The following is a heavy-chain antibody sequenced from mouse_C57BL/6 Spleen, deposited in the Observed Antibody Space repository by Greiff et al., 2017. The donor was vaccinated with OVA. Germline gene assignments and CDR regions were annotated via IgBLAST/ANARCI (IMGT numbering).Heavy chain of an antibody. D-gene: IGHD3-2*02. Sequence: VKLQQPGAELVRPGSSVKLSCKASGYTFTSYWMDWVKQRPGQGLEWIGNIYPSDSETHYNQKFKDKATLTVDKSSSTAYMQLSSLTSEDSAVYYCARLGDSSGYYAMDYWGQGTAVTVSS. J-gene: IGHJ4*01. CDR1: GYTFTSYW. CDR3: ARLGDSSGYYAMDY. CDR2: IYPSDSET. V-gene: IGHV1-61*01.